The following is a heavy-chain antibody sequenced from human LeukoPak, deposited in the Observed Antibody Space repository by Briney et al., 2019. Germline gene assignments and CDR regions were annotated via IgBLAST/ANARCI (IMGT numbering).Heavy chain of an antibody. Sequence: PSETLSLTCTVSGGSISSYYWSWIRQPPGKGLEWIGYIYYSGSTNYNPSLKSRVTISVDTSKNQFSLKLSSVTAADTAVYYCARAPTTVVRLGYYYGMDVWGQGTTVTVSS. J-gene: IGHJ6*02. CDR3: ARAPTTVVRLGYYYGMDV. D-gene: IGHD4-23*01. CDR1: GGSISSYY. V-gene: IGHV4-59*01. CDR2: IYYSGST.